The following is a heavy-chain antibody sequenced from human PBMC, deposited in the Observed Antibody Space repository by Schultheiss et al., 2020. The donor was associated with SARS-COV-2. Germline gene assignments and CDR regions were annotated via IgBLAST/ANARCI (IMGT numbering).Heavy chain of an antibody. CDR3: ARGKIYYYYGMDV. CDR2: ISHSGST. CDR1: GGSFSGYY. J-gene: IGHJ6*02. Sequence: SETLSLTCAVYGGSFSGYYWSWIRQPPGKGLEWIGEISHSGSTNYNPSLKSRVTISVDTSKNQFSLKLSSVTAADTAVYYCARGKIYYYYGMDVWGQGTTVTVSS. V-gene: IGHV4-34*01.